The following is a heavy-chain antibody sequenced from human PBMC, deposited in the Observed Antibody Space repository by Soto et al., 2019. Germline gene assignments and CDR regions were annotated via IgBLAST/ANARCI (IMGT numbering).Heavy chain of an antibody. CDR3: ARDQVITSQNIVIGGVYYYGMDV. Sequence: SETLSLTCTVSGGSISSGGYYWSWIRQHPGKGLEWIGYIYYSGSTYYNPSLKSRVTISVDTSKNQFSLKLSSVTAADTAVYYCARDQVITSQNIVIGGVYYYGMDVWGQGTTVTVSS. V-gene: IGHV4-31*03. CDR1: GGSISSGGYY. D-gene: IGHD3-16*01. J-gene: IGHJ6*02. CDR2: IYYSGST.